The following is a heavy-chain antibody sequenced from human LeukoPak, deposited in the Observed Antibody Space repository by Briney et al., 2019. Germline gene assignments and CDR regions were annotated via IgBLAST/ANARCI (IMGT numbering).Heavy chain of an antibody. V-gene: IGHV3-30-3*01. D-gene: IGHD1-20*01. CDR3: ASQRYNWNHKYFDY. Sequence: AGGSLRLSCAVSGFTFSSYAMHWVRQAPGKGLEWVAVISYDGSNKYYADSVKGRFTISRDNSKNTLYLQMNSLRAEDTAVYYCASQRYNWNHKYFDYWGQGTLVTVSS. CDR1: GFTFSSYA. J-gene: IGHJ4*02. CDR2: ISYDGSNK.